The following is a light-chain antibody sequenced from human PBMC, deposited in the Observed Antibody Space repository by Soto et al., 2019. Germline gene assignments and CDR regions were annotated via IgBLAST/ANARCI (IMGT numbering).Light chain of an antibody. CDR3: SSYAGSNNLV. J-gene: IGLJ2*01. Sequence: QSALTQPPSASGSPGQSVTISCTGTSSDVGGYNYVSWYQQHPGKAPKLMIYEGSKRPSGVPDRFCGCKSGNTASLTVSGLQAEDEADYCCSSYAGSNNLVFGGGTKLTVL. V-gene: IGLV2-8*01. CDR1: SSDVGGYNY. CDR2: EGS.